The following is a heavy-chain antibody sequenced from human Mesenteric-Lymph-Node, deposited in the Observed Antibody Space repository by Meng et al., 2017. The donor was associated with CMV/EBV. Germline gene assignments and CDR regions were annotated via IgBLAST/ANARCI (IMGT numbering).Heavy chain of an antibody. CDR3: ARGDDYSNY. V-gene: IGHV3-7*01. D-gene: IGHD4-11*01. Sequence: GGSLRLSCAASGFTFRDYWMTWVRQAPGKGLEWVANIKQDGSQKFYVDSVKGRFTISRDNAKNSLYLQMNSLRAEDTAVYYCARGDDYSNYWGQGTLVTVSS. J-gene: IGHJ4*02. CDR1: GFTFRDYW. CDR2: IKQDGSQK.